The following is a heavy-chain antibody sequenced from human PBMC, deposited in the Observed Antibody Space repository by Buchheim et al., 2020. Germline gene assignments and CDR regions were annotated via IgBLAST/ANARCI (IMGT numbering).Heavy chain of an antibody. Sequence: EVQLVESGGGLVQPGGSLRLSCAASGFTFSTYWMHWVRQAPGKGLVWVSRINSDGTFTSYADSVKGRFTISRANARNTLSLQMNSLRAEDTAVYFCTREPSSGWYYFDSWGQGTL. D-gene: IGHD6-19*01. CDR1: GFTFSTYW. CDR2: INSDGTFT. J-gene: IGHJ4*02. V-gene: IGHV3-74*01. CDR3: TREPSSGWYYFDS.